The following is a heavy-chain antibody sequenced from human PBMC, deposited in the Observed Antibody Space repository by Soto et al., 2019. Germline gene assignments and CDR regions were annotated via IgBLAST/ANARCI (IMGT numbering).Heavy chain of an antibody. CDR1: GGSLTNYG. CDR3: ARGDATKVAVTNDCGLDV. J-gene: IGHJ6*01. CDR2: LIPVFGTA. D-gene: IGHD2-15*01. Sequence: QVQLVQSGAEVQKPGSSVKVSCKASGGSLTNYGVSWVRQAPGQGLEWMGGLIPVFGTANYAQKFQGRVTIAADESKSTVFLVVRSLRAEATSLYYCARGDATKVAVTNDCGLDVWGEGTAVSVSS. V-gene: IGHV1-69*12.